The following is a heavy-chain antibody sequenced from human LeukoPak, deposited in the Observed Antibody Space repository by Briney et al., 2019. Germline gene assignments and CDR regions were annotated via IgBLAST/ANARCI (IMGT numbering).Heavy chain of an antibody. Sequence: GGSLRLSCAASGFTFSSYSMNWVRQAPGKGLEWVSPISSSSSYIYYADSVKGRFTISRDNAKNSLYLQMNSLRAEDTAVYYCAPGVVVAGSWGQGTLVTVSS. J-gene: IGHJ4*02. CDR3: APGVVVAGS. CDR2: ISSSSSYI. V-gene: IGHV3-21*01. CDR1: GFTFSSYS. D-gene: IGHD2-15*01.